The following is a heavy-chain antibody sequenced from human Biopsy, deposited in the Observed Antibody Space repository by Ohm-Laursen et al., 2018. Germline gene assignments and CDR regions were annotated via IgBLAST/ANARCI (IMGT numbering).Heavy chain of an antibody. D-gene: IGHD1-26*01. Sequence: SLRLSCTASGFTFDDYGMHWVRQPPGKGLEWVSGIRRNSAIIDYADSVRGRFTISRDNARRFLFLQMNNLKSEDTAFYYCARDRGGARYGMDVCGRGTTVTVSS. CDR3: ARDRGGARYGMDV. CDR1: GFTFDDYG. CDR2: IRRNSAII. V-gene: IGHV3-9*01. J-gene: IGHJ6*02.